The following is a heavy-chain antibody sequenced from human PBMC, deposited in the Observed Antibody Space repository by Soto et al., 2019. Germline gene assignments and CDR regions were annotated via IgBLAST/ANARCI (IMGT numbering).Heavy chain of an antibody. V-gene: IGHV3-11*06. D-gene: IGHD3-16*01. CDR2: ISSSSSHI. J-gene: IGHJ5*02. CDR3: ARDLHDYVSFRFDP. CDR1: GFTFSDYY. Sequence: GGSLRLSCAASGFTFSDYYMTWIRQAPGKGLEWVSSISSSSSHIYYADSVKGRFTISRDNAKNSLYLQMNSLRAEDTAVYYCARDLHDYVSFRFDPWGQGTLVTVSS.